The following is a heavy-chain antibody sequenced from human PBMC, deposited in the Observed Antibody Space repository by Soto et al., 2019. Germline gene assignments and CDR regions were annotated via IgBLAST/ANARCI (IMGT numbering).Heavy chain of an antibody. CDR3: ARVRAADFVPFDF. V-gene: IGHV1-18*01. J-gene: IGHJ4*02. Sequence: QVQLVQSGGEVKKPGASVKVSCKASGYTFADSGISWVRQALGQGLEWLGWSSAYNGDTEYAQKFQGRVTMTTDTSTSTAYMVLRSLTSDDTAVYYCARVRAADFVPFDFWGQGTLVTVSS. D-gene: IGHD6-13*01. CDR1: GYTFADSG. CDR2: SSAYNGDT.